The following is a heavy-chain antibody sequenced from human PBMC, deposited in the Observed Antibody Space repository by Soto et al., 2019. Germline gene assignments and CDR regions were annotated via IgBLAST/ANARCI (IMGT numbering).Heavy chain of an antibody. CDR1: GGSISSYY. J-gene: IGHJ4*02. V-gene: IGHV4-59*08. CDR2: IYYSGST. Sequence: QVQLQESGPGLVKPSETLSLTCTVSGGSISSYYWSWIRQPPGKGLEWIGYIYYSGSTNYNPSLKCRVTRSVDTTKNQFSLKLSSVTAADTAVYYCARHGYDSRIHYLYYFDNWGQGTLVTVSS. D-gene: IGHD3-22*01. CDR3: ARHGYDSRIHYLYYFDN.